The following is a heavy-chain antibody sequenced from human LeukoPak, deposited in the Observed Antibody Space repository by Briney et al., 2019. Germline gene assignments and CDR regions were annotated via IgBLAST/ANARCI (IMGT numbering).Heavy chain of an antibody. CDR2: IWYDGSNK. CDR1: GFTFSSYG. J-gene: IGHJ6*02. Sequence: GGSLRLSCAASGFTFSSYGMHWVRQAPGKGLEWVAVIWYDGSNKYYADSVKGRFTISRDNSKNTLYLQMNSLRAEDTAVYYCARGLSSGSYYYYYGMDVWGQGTTVTVSS. D-gene: IGHD1-26*01. CDR3: ARGLSSGSYYYYYGMDV. V-gene: IGHV3-33*01.